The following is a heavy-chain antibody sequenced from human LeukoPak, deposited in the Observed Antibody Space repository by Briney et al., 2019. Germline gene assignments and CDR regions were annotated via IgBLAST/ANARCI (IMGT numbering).Heavy chain of an antibody. CDR3: ARTWGYGDPFDY. CDR1: GGSFSGYY. J-gene: IGHJ4*02. V-gene: IGHV4-34*01. D-gene: IGHD4-17*01. CDR2: INHSGST. Sequence: SETLSLTCAVYGGSFSGYYWSWIRQPPGKGLEWIGEINHSGSTNYNPSLKSRVTISGDTSKNQFSLRLSSVTAADTAVYYCARTWGYGDPFDYWGQGTLVTVSS.